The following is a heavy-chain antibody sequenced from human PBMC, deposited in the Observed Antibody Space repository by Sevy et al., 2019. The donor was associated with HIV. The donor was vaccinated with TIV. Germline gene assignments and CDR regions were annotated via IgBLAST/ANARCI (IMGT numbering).Heavy chain of an antibody. CDR2: SYYSGPT. CDR3: ARKLGGYSCCRHTEGSIDY. Sequence: SESLSLTCSVSGGSISSGGYYWSWIRQQPGKGLEWPGDSYYSGPTYYNPSLKRRLTISIDTSKNQFSLKLSSVTAADTAGYYCARKLGGYSCCRHTEGSIDYWGQGTLVTVSS. CDR1: GGSISSGGYY. J-gene: IGHJ4*02. V-gene: IGHV4-31*03. D-gene: IGHD5-18*01.